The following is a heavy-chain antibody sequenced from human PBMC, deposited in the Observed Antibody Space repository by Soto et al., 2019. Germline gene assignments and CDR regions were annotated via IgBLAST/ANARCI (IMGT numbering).Heavy chain of an antibody. D-gene: IGHD3-3*01. J-gene: IGHJ4*02. CDR2: IYYSGST. V-gene: IGHV4-59*12. CDR1: GGSISGYY. CDR3: ARGESYYDFWSGSKPSWAFDY. Sequence: SETLSLTCTVSGGSISGYYWSWIRQPPGKELEWLGWIYYSGSTNYNPSLKSRVTISVDTSKNQFSLKLSSVTAADTAVYYCARGESYYDFWSGSKPSWAFDYWGQGTLVTVSS.